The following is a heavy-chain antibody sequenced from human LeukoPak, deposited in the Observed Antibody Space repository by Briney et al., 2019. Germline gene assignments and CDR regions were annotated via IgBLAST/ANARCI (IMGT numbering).Heavy chain of an antibody. V-gene: IGHV3-21*01. J-gene: IGHJ4*02. D-gene: IGHD1-26*01. CDR1: GFTFSNSW. CDR3: ARDPLIVGAIPLDY. Sequence: GGSLRLSCAASGFTFSNSWMHWVRQAPGKGLEWVSSISSSSSYIYYADSVKGRFTISRDNAKNSLYLQMNSLRAEDTAVYYCARDPLIVGAIPLDYWGQGTLVTVSS. CDR2: ISSSSSYI.